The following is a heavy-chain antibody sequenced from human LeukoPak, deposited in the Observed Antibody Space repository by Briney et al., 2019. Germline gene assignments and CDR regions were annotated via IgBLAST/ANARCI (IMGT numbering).Heavy chain of an antibody. Sequence: ASVKVSCKASGYTFTSYYMHWVRQAPGQGLEWMGIINPSGGSTSYAQKFKGRVTMTRDMSTSTVYMELSSLRSEDTAVYYCARPSSYDSSGVGVAFDIWGQGTMVTVSS. CDR1: GYTFTSYY. D-gene: IGHD3-22*01. J-gene: IGHJ3*02. V-gene: IGHV1-46*01. CDR2: INPSGGST. CDR3: ARPSSYDSSGVGVAFDI.